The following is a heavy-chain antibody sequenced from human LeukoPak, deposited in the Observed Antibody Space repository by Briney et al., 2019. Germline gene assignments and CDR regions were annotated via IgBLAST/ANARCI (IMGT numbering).Heavy chain of an antibody. CDR2: IYYSGTA. CDR1: GGSISSYY. Sequence: SETLSLTCTVSGGSISSYYWSSIRQPPGKGLECIGFIYYSGTAHYNPSLKSRVTISLDTSKNQFSLRLSSVTAADTAVYYCARHLSSGWSDYWGQGTLVTVSS. J-gene: IGHJ4*02. CDR3: ARHLSSGWSDY. V-gene: IGHV4-59*08. D-gene: IGHD6-19*01.